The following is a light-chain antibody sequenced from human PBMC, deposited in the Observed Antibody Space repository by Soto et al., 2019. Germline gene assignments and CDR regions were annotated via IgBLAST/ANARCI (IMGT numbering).Light chain of an antibody. V-gene: IGKV3-15*01. CDR3: QQYNNPLT. CDR2: GAS. J-gene: IGKJ4*01. CDR1: QSVSSN. Sequence: EVVMAQSRTTLSVSPGERATLSCRASQSVSSNLAWYQQKPGQAPRLLIYGASTRATGIPARFSGSGSGTEFTLTISSLQSEDFAVYYCQQYNNPLTFGGGTKVDIK.